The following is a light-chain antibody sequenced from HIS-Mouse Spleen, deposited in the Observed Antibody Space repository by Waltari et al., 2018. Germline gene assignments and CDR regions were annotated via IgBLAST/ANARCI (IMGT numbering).Light chain of an antibody. CDR2: EGS. CDR1: SSYVGSYNL. Sequence: QSALTQPASVSGSPGQSITISCTGTSSYVGSYNLVSWYQQHPGKAPKRMIYEGSKRPSGVSNRFSGSKAGNTASLTICGLQAEDEADYYCCSYAGSSTYWVFGGGTKLTVL. V-gene: IGLV2-23*01. CDR3: CSYAGSSTYWV. J-gene: IGLJ3*02.